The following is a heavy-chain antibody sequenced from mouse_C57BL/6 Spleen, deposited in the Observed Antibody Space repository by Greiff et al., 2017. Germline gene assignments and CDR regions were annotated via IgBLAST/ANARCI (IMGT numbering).Heavy chain of an antibody. CDR1: GYSFTDDN. V-gene: IGHV1-39*01. CDR3: ARGTGTGGFAY. CDR2: INPNYGTT. Sequence: VQLQQSGPELVKPGASVKISCKASGYSFTDDNMNWVKQSNGKSLVWIGVINPNYGTTSYNQKFKGKATLTVDQSSSTAYMQLNSLTSENSAFYYCARGTGTGGFAYWGQGTLVTVSA. J-gene: IGHJ3*01. D-gene: IGHD4-1*01.